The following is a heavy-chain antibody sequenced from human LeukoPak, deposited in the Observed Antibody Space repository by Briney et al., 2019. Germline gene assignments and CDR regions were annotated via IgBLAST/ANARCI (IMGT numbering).Heavy chain of an antibody. Sequence: GGSLRLSCAASEFTFNTYAVSWVRQAPGKGLEWVSAISGDGGITYYADSVRGRFTISRDNSKSTLYLQMNSLRAEATAVYYCAKSSGPGGYYYYGMDVWGQGTTVTVSS. CDR3: AKSSGPGGYYYYGMDV. CDR1: EFTFNTYA. V-gene: IGHV3-23*01. D-gene: IGHD3-22*01. CDR2: ISGDGGIT. J-gene: IGHJ6*02.